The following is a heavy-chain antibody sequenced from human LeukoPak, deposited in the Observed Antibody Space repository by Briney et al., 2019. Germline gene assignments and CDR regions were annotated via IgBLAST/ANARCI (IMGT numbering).Heavy chain of an antibody. D-gene: IGHD3-10*02. CDR3: ARHNDYYVVGGMDV. V-gene: IGHV4-59*08. CDR2: IYYSGST. CDR1: GGSISSYY. J-gene: IGHJ6*02. Sequence: SKTLSLTCTVSGGSISSYYWSWIRQPPGKGLEWIGYIYYSGSTNYNPSPKSRVTISVDTSKNQFSLKLSSVTAADTAVYYCARHNDYYVVGGMDVWGQGTTVTVSS.